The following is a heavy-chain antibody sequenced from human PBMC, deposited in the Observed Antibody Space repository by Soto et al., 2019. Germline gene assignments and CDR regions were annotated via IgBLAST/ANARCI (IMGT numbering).Heavy chain of an antibody. V-gene: IGHV5-10-1*01. CDR1: GYSFTSYW. Sequence: GESLKISCKGSGYSFTSYWISWVRQMPGKGLEWMGRIDPSDSYTNYSPSFQGHVTISADKSISTAYLQWSSLKASDTAMYYCARCIRRLYYYDSSGYYSYYAMDVWGQATTVTVSS. J-gene: IGHJ6*02. CDR3: ARCIRRLYYYDSSGYYSYYAMDV. CDR2: IDPSDSYT. D-gene: IGHD3-22*01.